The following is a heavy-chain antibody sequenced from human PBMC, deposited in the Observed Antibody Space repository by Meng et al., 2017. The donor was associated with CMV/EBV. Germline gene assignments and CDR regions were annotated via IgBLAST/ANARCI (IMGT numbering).Heavy chain of an antibody. J-gene: IGHJ4*02. CDR2: ISASGYYT. CDR1: EFSITDYA. CDR3: AKAPTRRYYFDS. Sequence: SCAASEFSITDYAVNWVRQAPGKGLGWVSVISASGYYTYYAESVKGRFTIGRDISKNTVYLQTNSLRAEDTAVYFCAKAPTRRYYFDSWGQGSLVTVSS. V-gene: IGHV3-23*01. D-gene: IGHD5-24*01.